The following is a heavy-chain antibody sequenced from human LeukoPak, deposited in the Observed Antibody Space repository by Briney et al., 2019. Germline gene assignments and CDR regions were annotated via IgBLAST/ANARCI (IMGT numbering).Heavy chain of an antibody. D-gene: IGHD3-9*01. CDR3: ARDMTDWWFDP. V-gene: IGHV4-31*03. CDR2: IYYSGST. J-gene: IGHJ5*02. Sequence: SQTLSLTCTVSGGSINSGGYYWSWIRQHPGKGLEWIGYIYYSGSTYYNPSLKSRVTISVDTSKNQFSLKLSSVTAADTAVYYCARDMTDWWFDPWGQGTLVTVSS. CDR1: GGSINSGGYY.